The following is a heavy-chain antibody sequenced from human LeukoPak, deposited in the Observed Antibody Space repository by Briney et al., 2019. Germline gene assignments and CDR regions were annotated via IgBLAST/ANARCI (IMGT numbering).Heavy chain of an antibody. CDR2: IYYSGST. V-gene: IGHV4-39*01. D-gene: IGHD6-13*01. Sequence: PSETLSLTCTVSGGSISSSSYYWGWIRQPPGKGLEWIGSIYYSGSTYYHPSLKSRVTISVDTSKNQFSLKLSSVTAADTAVYYCASDNSSSSVYWGQGTLVTVSS. CDR3: ASDNSSSSVY. CDR1: GGSISSSSYY. J-gene: IGHJ4*02.